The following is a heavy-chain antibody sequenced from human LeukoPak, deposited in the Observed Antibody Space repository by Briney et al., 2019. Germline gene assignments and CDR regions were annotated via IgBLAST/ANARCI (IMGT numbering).Heavy chain of an antibody. CDR3: AKDLRGYSGYDFISDGFDY. J-gene: IGHJ4*02. V-gene: IGHV3-30*02. D-gene: IGHD5-12*01. Sequence: GGSLRLSCAASGFTFSSYGMHWVRQAPGKGLEWVAFIRYDGSNKYYADSVKGRFTISRDNSKNTLYLQMNSLRAEDTAVYYCAKDLRGYSGYDFISDGFDYWGQGTLVTVSS. CDR2: IRYDGSNK. CDR1: GFTFSSYG.